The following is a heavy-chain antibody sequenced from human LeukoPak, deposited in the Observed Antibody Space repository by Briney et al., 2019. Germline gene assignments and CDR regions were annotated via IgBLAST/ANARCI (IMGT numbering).Heavy chain of an antibody. CDR3: TRMTTGHDY. CDR1: GVSFDDYY. D-gene: IGHD4-17*01. Sequence: PSETLSLTCAVSGVSFDDYYWAWVRQTPGKGREWMGEINHSGYTNDSPSLKSRVTLSIDTSRKQFSRNLRSVTVADAGIYYCTRMTTGHDYWGQGTLVTVSS. J-gene: IGHJ4*02. V-gene: IGHV4-34*01. CDR2: INHSGYT.